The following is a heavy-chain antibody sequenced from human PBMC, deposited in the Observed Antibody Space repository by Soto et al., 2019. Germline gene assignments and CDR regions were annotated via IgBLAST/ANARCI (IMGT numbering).Heavy chain of an antibody. CDR2: IWHDGSEE. D-gene: IGHD2-8*01. V-gene: IGHV3-33*01. J-gene: IGHJ4*02. CDR3: ARDGGYCTRPSCYSGFES. Sequence: QGHLLQSGGGVVRPGKSLTLSCEASGFTFNNHGAHWVRQAPGKGLEWVAVIWHDGSEEYYADSVKGRFTISRDNFKNTLSLRMNGLTVEDTAVYYCARDGGYCTRPSCYSGFESWGQGSLVTVSS. CDR1: GFTFNNHG.